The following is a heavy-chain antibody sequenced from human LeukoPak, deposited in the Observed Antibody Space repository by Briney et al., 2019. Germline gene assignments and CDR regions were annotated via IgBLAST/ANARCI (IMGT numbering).Heavy chain of an antibody. CDR1: GGSISSYY. V-gene: IGHV4-59*01. CDR3: ARQPNIVVVVAATYYFDY. CDR2: IYYSGST. Sequence: RASETLSLTCTVSGGSISSYYWSWIRQPPGKGLEWIGYIYYSGSTNYNPSLKSRVTISVDTSKNQFSLKLSSVTAADTAVYYCARQPNIVVVVAATYYFDYWGQGILVTVSS. J-gene: IGHJ4*02. D-gene: IGHD2-15*01.